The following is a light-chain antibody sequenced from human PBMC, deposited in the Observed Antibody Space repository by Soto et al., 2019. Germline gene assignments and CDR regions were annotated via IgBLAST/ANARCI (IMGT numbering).Light chain of an antibody. J-gene: IGKJ5*01. CDR3: QQRSNWPSSIT. CDR2: DAS. V-gene: IGKV3-11*01. Sequence: IVLTQSPATLSLSPGDIATLSCRASPSVSSYLAWYQQKPGEAPRLLIYDASNRATGIPARFSGSGSGTDFALTISSLEPEDFAVYYCQQRSNWPSSITFGQGTRLEIK. CDR1: PSVSSY.